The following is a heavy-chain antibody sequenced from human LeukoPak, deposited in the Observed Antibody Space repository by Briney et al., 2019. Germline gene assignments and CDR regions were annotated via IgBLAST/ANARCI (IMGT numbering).Heavy chain of an antibody. V-gene: IGHV4-4*07. CDR2: IYTSGST. D-gene: IGHD1-26*01. J-gene: IGHJ4*02. CDR1: GGSISSYY. CDR3: ARNHGSYYLYYFDY. Sequence: PSETLSLTCTVSGGSISSYYRSWIRQPAGKGLEWIGRIYTSGSTNYNPSLKSRVTMSVDTSKNQFSLKLSSVTAADTAVYYCARNHGSYYLYYFDYWGQGTLVTVSS.